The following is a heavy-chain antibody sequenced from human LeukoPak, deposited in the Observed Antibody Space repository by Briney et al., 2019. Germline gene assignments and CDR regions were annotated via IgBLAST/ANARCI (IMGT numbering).Heavy chain of an antibody. CDR1: GGSISSYY. Sequence: SETLSLTCTVSGGSISSYYWSWIRQPPGKGLEWIGYIYYSGSTYYNPSLKSRVTISGDTSKNQFSLKLSSVTAAEQAVYYCARINYGDYWGQGTLVTVSS. CDR3: ARINYGDY. V-gene: IGHV4-59*12. J-gene: IGHJ4*02. CDR2: IYYSGST.